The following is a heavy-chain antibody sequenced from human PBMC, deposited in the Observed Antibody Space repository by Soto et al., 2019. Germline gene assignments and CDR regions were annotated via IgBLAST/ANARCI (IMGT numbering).Heavy chain of an antibody. D-gene: IGHD2-2*03. CDR3: ARLNGYCISTNCHGYYGMDV. J-gene: IGHJ6*02. Sequence: SETLSLTCTVSGGSVSSSSYSWGWIRQPPGKGLEWIGTIYSSGNTYYNPSLLSRVTISVDTSKNEFSLRLSSVTAADTAVYYCARLNGYCISTNCHGYYGMDVWGQGTTVTVSS. V-gene: IGHV4-39*01. CDR2: IYSSGNT. CDR1: GGSVSSSSYS.